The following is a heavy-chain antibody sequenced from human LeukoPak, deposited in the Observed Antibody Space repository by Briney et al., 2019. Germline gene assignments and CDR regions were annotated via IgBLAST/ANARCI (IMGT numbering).Heavy chain of an antibody. Sequence: SETLSLTCAVYGGSFSGYYWSWIRQPPGKGLEWIGEINHSGSTNYNPSLKSRATISVDTSKNQFSLKLSSVTAADTAVYYCAREGGGYSYGFDYWGQGTLVTVSS. V-gene: IGHV4-34*01. CDR3: AREGGGYSYGFDY. D-gene: IGHD5-18*01. CDR1: GGSFSGYY. CDR2: INHSGST. J-gene: IGHJ4*02.